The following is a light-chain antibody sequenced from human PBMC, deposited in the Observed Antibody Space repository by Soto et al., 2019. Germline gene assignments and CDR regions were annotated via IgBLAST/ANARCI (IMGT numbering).Light chain of an antibody. V-gene: IGKV3-15*01. CDR1: QSIKTY. CDR3: QQYNTWPPKYT. Sequence: PGGRATLSCRASQSIKTYLAWYQQEAGQPPRLLIYRASTRATGIPARFSGSGSGTEFSLTISSLQSEDFAVYYCQQYNTWPPKYTFGQGTKLEIK. CDR2: RAS. J-gene: IGKJ2*01.